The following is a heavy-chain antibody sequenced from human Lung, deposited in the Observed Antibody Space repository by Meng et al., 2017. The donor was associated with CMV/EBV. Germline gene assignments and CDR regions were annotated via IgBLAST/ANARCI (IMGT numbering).Heavy chain of an antibody. D-gene: IGHD1-26*01. CDR1: GGSVSSGSFY. CDR2: AYYGGST. J-gene: IGHJ4*02. CDR3: ARVGWEHVADY. Sequence: SXTLSLXCTVSGGSVSSGSFYWGWIRHPPGKELEWIGNAYYGGSTYYNPSLSGRVSISVDTSKNQFSLKLSSVTAADTAVYYCARVGWEHVADYWGQGTLVTVSS. V-gene: IGHV4-39*07.